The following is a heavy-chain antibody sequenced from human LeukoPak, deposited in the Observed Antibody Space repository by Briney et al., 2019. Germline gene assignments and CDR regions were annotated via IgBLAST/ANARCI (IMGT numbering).Heavy chain of an antibody. CDR2: IYSGGST. J-gene: IGHJ6*02. V-gene: IGHV3-66*01. CDR1: GFTASSYY. D-gene: IGHD4-11*01. Sequence: GGSLRLSCAASGFTASSYYMTWVRQAPGKGLEWVSVIYSGGSTYYADSVKGRVAISRDNSKNTVFLQMNNVRAEDTAVYYCARSYSNHLFGMDVWGQGTTVTVSS. CDR3: ARSYSNHLFGMDV.